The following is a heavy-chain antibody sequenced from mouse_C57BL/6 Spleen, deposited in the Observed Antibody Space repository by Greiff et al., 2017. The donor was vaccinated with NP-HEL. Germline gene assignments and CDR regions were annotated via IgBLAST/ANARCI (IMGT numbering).Heavy chain of an antibody. Sequence: EVMLVESEGGLVQPGSSMKLSCTASGFTFSDYYMAWVRQVPEKGLEWVANINYDGSSTYYLDSLKSRFIISRDNAKNILYLQMSSLKSEDTATYYCARDRNYVGAMDYWGQGTSVTVSS. V-gene: IGHV5-16*01. CDR3: ARDRNYVGAMDY. D-gene: IGHD2-1*01. CDR2: INYDGSST. J-gene: IGHJ4*01. CDR1: GFTFSDYY.